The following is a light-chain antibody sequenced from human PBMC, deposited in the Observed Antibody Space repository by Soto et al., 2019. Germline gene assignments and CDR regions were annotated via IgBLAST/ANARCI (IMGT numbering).Light chain of an antibody. V-gene: IGKV3-11*01. CDR1: QSVSSY. CDR3: QQRSNWLFT. CDR2: DAS. J-gene: IGKJ3*01. Sequence: EIALTQSPATLSLSPGERATLSCRASQSVSSYLAWYQHKPGQAPRLLISDASNRATGIPARFSGSGSGTDFTLTISSLEPEDFAVYYCQQRSNWLFTFGPGTKVDIK.